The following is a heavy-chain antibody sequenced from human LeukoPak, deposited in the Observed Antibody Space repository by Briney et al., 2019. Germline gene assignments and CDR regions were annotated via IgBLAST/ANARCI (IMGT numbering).Heavy chain of an antibody. J-gene: IGHJ4*02. D-gene: IGHD3-22*01. CDR1: GFTFRNYL. V-gene: IGHV3-53*01. CDR2: IYSGGTT. Sequence: GGSLRLSCAASGFTFRNYLMNWVRQAPGKGLEWVSLIYSGGTTYYADSVKGRFTISRDNSKNTLYLQMNSLRAEDTAVYYCARSSERKYYFDYWGQGTLVTVSS. CDR3: ARSSERKYYFDY.